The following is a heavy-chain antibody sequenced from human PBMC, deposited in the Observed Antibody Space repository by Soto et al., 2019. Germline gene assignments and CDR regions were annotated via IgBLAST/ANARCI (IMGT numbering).Heavy chain of an antibody. Sequence: QVQLVESGGGVVQPGRSLRLSCAASGFTFSSYGMHWVRQAPGKGLEWVAVISYDGSNKNYADSVKGRFTISRDNSKNTQYLKVNSLRAEDTAVYYCAKEVWCGPMAVWGQGTTVTVSS. CDR2: ISYDGSNK. D-gene: IGHD3-3*01. CDR1: GFTFSSYG. V-gene: IGHV3-30*18. J-gene: IGHJ6*02. CDR3: AKEVWCGPMAV.